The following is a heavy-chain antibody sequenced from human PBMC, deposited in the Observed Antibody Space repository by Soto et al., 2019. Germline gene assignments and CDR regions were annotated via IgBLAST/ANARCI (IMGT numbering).Heavy chain of an antibody. V-gene: IGHV3-74*01. CDR1: GFTFSSYW. CDR3: ARVCSTSCYLFEAVEASGMDV. D-gene: IGHD2-2*01. Sequence: GGSLRLSCAASGFTFSSYWMHWVRQAPGKGLVWVSRINSDGSSTSYADSVKGRFTISRDNAKNTLYLQMNSLRAEDTAVYYCARVCSTSCYLFEAVEASGMDVWGQGTTVTVSS. J-gene: IGHJ6*02. CDR2: INSDGSST.